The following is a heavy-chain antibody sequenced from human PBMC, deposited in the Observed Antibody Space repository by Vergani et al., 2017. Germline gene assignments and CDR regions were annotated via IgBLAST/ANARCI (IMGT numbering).Heavy chain of an antibody. J-gene: IGHJ6*02. CDR3: ARDPPGFWSGYPVDGMDV. V-gene: IGHV3-48*04. CDR2: ISSSGSTI. Sequence: VQLVESGGGVVQPGRSLRLSCAASGFTFSSYGMHWVRQAPGKGLEWVSYISSSGSTIYYADSVKGRFTISRDNAKNSLYLQMNSLRAEDTAVYYCARDPPGFWSGYPVDGMDVWGQGTTVTVSS. CDR1: GFTFSSYG. D-gene: IGHD3-3*01.